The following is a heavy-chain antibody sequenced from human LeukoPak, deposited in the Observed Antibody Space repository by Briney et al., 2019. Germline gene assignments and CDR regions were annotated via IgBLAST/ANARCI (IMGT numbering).Heavy chain of an antibody. CDR1: GGSFSGYY. CDR2: INHSGST. Sequence: PSETLSLTCAVYGGSFSGYYWSWNRQPPGKGLEWIGEINHSGSTNYNPSLKSRVTISVDTSKNQFSLKLSSVTAADTAVYYCARVRTIAVGDVWGFDYWGQGTLVTVSS. V-gene: IGHV4-34*01. D-gene: IGHD6-19*01. CDR3: ARVRTIAVGDVWGFDY. J-gene: IGHJ4*02.